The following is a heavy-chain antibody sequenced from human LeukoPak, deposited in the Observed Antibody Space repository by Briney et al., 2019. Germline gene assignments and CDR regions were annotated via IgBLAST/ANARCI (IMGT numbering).Heavy chain of an antibody. CDR3: ARRRVVIPFFDY. D-gene: IGHD3-3*01. CDR1: GGSFSGYY. CDR2: INHSGST. Sequence: SETLSLTCAVYGGSFSGYYWSWIRQPPGKGLEWIGEINHSGSTNYNPSLKSRVTISVDTSKNQFSLKLSSVTAADTAVYYCARRRVVIPFFDYWGQGTLVTVSS. V-gene: IGHV4-34*01. J-gene: IGHJ4*02.